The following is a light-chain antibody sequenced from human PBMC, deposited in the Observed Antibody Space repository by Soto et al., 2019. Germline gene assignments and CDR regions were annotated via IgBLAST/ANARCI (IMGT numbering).Light chain of an antibody. CDR2: EVT. J-gene: IGLJ1*01. CDR1: SSDVGTYNL. CDR3: CSYGGSSALPYV. V-gene: IGLV2-23*02. Sequence: QSVLAQPASVSGSPEQSVTISCTGTSSDVGTYNLVSWYQQHPGKAPKLIIDEVTERPSVVSNRFSGSKFGNTASLTISGLLPEDEADYYCCSYGGSSALPYVFGTGTKVTVL.